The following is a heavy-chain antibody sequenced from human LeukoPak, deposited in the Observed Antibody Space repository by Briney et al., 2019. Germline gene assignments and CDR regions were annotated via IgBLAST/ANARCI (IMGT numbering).Heavy chain of an antibody. CDR2: IYYSGST. CDR3: ARLFLYGIGYMDV. V-gene: IGHV4-39*01. CDR1: GGSISSSSYY. D-gene: IGHD1-26*01. Sequence: SETLSLTCTVSGGSISSSSYYWGWIRQPPGKGREWIGSIYYSGSTYYNPSLKSRVTISVDTSKNQFSLKLSSVTAADTAVYYCARLFLYGIGYMDVWGKGTTVTVSS. J-gene: IGHJ6*03.